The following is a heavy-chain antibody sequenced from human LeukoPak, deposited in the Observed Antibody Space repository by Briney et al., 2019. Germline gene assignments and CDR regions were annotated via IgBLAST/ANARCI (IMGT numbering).Heavy chain of an antibody. CDR2: IRGSGGRT. Sequence: GGSLRLSCAASGFYFNNNDMSWVRQAPGKGLEWVSSIRGSGGRTYYADSVKGRFTISRDNSENTVFLQMNSLRAEDTAVYYCGREGYSGSVDVWGKGTTVTVSS. CDR3: GREGYSGSVDV. V-gene: IGHV3-23*01. J-gene: IGHJ6*04. CDR1: GFYFNNND. D-gene: IGHD5-12*01.